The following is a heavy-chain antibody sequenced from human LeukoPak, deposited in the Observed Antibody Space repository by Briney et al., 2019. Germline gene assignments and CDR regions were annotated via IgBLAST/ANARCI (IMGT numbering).Heavy chain of an antibody. Sequence: ASVKVSCKASGYTFTGYYMHWVRQAPGQGLEWMGWINPNSGGTNYAQKFQGRVTMTRDTSISTAYMELSRLRSDDTAVYYCARDIFRFLEWSDSNWFDPWGQGTLVTVSS. D-gene: IGHD3-3*01. CDR3: ARDIFRFLEWSDSNWFDP. V-gene: IGHV1-2*02. J-gene: IGHJ5*02. CDR2: INPNSGGT. CDR1: GYTFTGYY.